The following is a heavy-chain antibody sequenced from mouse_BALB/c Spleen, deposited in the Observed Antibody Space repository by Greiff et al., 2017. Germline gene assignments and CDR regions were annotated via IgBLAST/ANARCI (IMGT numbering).Heavy chain of an antibody. CDR2: ISYSGST. Sequence: EVKLMESGPSLVKPSQTLSLTCSVSGDSITSGYWNWIRKFPGNKLEYMGYISYSGSTYYNPSLKSRISITRDTSKNQYYLQLNSVTTEDTATYYCARWREVPFAYWGQGTLVTVSA. V-gene: IGHV3-8*02. J-gene: IGHJ3*01. D-gene: IGHD2-14*01. CDR1: GDSITSGY. CDR3: ARWREVPFAY.